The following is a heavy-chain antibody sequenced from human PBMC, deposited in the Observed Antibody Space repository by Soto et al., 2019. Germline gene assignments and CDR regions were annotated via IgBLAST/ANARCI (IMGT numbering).Heavy chain of an antibody. V-gene: IGHV4-34*01. CDR1: GGSFSGYY. CDR2: INHSGST. D-gene: IGHD6-13*01. CDR3: AIDPGIAAAGNYFDY. J-gene: IGHJ4*02. Sequence: SETLSLTCAVYGGSFSGYYWSWIRQPPGKGLEWIGEINHSGSTNYNPSLKSRVTISVDTSKNQFSLKLSSVTAADTAVYYCAIDPGIAAAGNYFDYSGQGTLVTVSS.